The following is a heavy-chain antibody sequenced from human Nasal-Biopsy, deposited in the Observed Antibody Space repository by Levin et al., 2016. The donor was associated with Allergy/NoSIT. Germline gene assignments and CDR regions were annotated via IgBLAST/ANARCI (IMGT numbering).Heavy chain of an antibody. CDR2: ISYSGNL. CDR3: ARLWDYYGSGTYYYFDF. J-gene: IGHJ4*01. Sequence: SETLSLTCTVSGVSTSLFNWVWIRQPPGRGLEWLGYISYSGNLNYNPSLKSRVSMSVDVSTNQFSLQLSSVTATDTAVYYCARLWDYYGSGTYYYFDFWGHGTLVSVSS. V-gene: IGHV4-59*08. D-gene: IGHD3-10*01. CDR1: GVSTSLFN.